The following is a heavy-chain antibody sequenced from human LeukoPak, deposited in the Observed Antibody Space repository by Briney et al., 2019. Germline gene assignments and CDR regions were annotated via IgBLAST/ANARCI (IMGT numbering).Heavy chain of an antibody. CDR1: GGSISSYY. J-gene: IGHJ4*02. CDR2: IYYSGST. D-gene: IGHD3-16*01. Sequence: SETLSLTCTVSGGSISSYYWSWIRQPPGKGLEWIGYIYYSGSTNYNPSLKSRVTISVDTSKNQFSLKLSSVTAADTAVYYCARDGRAGGLDYWGQGTLVTVSS. V-gene: IGHV4-59*12. CDR3: ARDGRAGGLDY.